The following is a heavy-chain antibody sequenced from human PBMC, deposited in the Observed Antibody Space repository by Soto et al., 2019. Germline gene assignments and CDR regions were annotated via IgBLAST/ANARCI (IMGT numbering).Heavy chain of an antibody. V-gene: IGHV4-34*01. CDR2: INHSGST. Sequence: SETLSLTCAVYGGSFSGYYWSWIRQPPGKGLEWIGEINHSGSTNYNPSLKSRVTISVDTSKNQFSLKLSSVTAADTAVYYCARAGSSPYYFDYWGQGTLVTVSS. CDR1: GGSFSGYY. CDR3: ARAGSSPYYFDY. D-gene: IGHD6-6*01. J-gene: IGHJ4*02.